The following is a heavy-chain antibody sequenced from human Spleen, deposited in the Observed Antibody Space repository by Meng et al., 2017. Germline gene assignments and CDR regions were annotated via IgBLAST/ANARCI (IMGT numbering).Heavy chain of an antibody. D-gene: IGHD3-16*02. Sequence: SETLSLTCAVYGGSFSGNNWSWIRQPPGKGLEWIGEINHSGSTNYNPSLKSRVTISVDTSKNQFSLNLSSVTAADTAVYYCARFLQYDNVWGNYRPLNDFDIWGQGTMVTVSS. CDR2: INHSGST. J-gene: IGHJ3*02. CDR3: ARFLQYDNVWGNYRPLNDFDI. CDR1: GGSFSGNN. V-gene: IGHV4-34*01.